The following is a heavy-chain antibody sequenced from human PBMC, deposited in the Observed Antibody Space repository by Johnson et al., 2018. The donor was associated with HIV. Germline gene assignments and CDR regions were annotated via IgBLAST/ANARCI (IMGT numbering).Heavy chain of an antibody. D-gene: IGHD6-19*01. CDR1: GFTFSSYW. Sequence: VLLVESGGGLVQPGGSLRLSCAASGFTFSSYWMSWVRQAPGKGLEWVANIKKDGSEKYYVDSVKGRFTISRDNAKNSLYLQMNTLRAEDTAVYYCARDAVISSGWYNVDAFDIWGQGTMVTVSS. V-gene: IGHV3-7*03. J-gene: IGHJ3*02. CDR3: ARDAVISSGWYNVDAFDI. CDR2: IKKDGSEK.